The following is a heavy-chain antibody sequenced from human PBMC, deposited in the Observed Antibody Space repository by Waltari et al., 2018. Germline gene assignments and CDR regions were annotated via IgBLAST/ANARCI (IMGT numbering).Heavy chain of an antibody. Sequence: QVQLVQSGAEVKKPGSSVKVSCKASGGTFSSYAISWVRQAPGQGLEWMGGIIPIFGTATYAQKFQGRVTITTDESTSTAYMELSSLRSEDTAVYYCASGTYYYGSGSPHFDYWGQGTLVTVSS. V-gene: IGHV1-69*05. CDR3: ASGTYYYGSGSPHFDY. CDR2: IIPIFGTA. CDR1: GGTFSSYA. D-gene: IGHD3-10*01. J-gene: IGHJ4*02.